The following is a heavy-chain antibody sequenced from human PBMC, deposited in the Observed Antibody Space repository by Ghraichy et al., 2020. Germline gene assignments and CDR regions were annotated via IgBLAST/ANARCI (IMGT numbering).Heavy chain of an antibody. CDR3: ARPYSSSWYRFHYYYYMDV. V-gene: IGHV4-34*01. CDR2: INHSGST. J-gene: IGHJ6*03. Sequence: SETLSLTCAVYGGSFSGYYWSWIRQPPGKGLEWIGEINHSGSTNYNPSLKSRVTISVDTSKNQFSLKLSSVTAADTAVYYCARPYSSSWYRFHYYYYMDVWGKGTTVTVSS. D-gene: IGHD6-13*01. CDR1: GGSFSGYY.